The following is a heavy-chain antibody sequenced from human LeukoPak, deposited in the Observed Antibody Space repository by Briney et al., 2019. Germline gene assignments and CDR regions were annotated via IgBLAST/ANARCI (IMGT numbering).Heavy chain of an antibody. CDR1: GFTFSDTW. V-gene: IGHV3-15*01. J-gene: IGHJ4*02. CDR2: IKSNPDGGTT. D-gene: IGHD6-13*01. CDR3: TTIAAAGHFDY. Sequence: KPGGSLKLSCAASGFTFSDTWMSWVRQAPGKGLEWVGRIKSNPDGGTTDYAAPVKGRLTISRDDSKNTLYLQMNSLKTEDTAVYYCTTIAAAGHFDYWGQGTLVTVSS.